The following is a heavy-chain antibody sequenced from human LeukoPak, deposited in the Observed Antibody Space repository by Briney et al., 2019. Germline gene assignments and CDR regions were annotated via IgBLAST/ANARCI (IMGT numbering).Heavy chain of an antibody. D-gene: IGHD5-18*01. CDR3: ARDGDTLNDAFDI. V-gene: IGHV3-64*01. CDR2: ISGNGGNT. CDR1: GFTFSDYI. Sequence: GGSLRLSCAASGFTFSDYIMHWVRQAPGKGLECVSVISGNGGNTYYANSVKGRFTISRDNSKNTLYLQMGSLRVEDMAVYYCARDGDTLNDAFDIWGQGTMVTVSS. J-gene: IGHJ3*02.